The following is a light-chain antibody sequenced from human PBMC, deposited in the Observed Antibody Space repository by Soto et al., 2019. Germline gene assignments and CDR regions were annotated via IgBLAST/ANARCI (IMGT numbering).Light chain of an antibody. J-gene: IGKJ2*01. Sequence: DIKLTQTPSALSASVGDRGTITCRASQGLTRYLTWYQQTPGKAPKLLIYAAYSLQSGVPSRFSCSGAGTDVTLTISSLQPEDLATYSCQQRNSLHYTFGHGTKLE. CDR2: AAY. V-gene: IGKV1-39*01. CDR3: QQRNSLHYT. CDR1: QGLTRY.